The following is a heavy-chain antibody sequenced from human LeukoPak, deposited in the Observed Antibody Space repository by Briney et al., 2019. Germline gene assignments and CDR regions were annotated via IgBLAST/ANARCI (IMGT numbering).Heavy chain of an antibody. CDR1: GGSISNYF. Sequence: SETLSLTCSVSGGSISNYFWSWIRQPPGKGLECIGFIYYSETTNYNPSFKSRVTISVDTSKNQFSLKLSSVTAADTAVYFCARGETESDAFDIWGQGTMVTVSS. CDR2: IYYSETT. CDR3: ARGETESDAFDI. J-gene: IGHJ3*02. V-gene: IGHV4-59*12.